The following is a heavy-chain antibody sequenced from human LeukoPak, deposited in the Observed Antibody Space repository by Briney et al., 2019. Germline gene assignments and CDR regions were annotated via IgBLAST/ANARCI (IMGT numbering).Heavy chain of an antibody. J-gene: IGHJ4*02. CDR3: ARGGDSSNWYPGYFDY. CDR1: GFTFSNYW. CDR2: IKSDGSST. Sequence: VGSLRLSCAASGFTFSNYWMHWVRQAPGKGPVWVSRIKSDGSSTRFADSVQGRFTISRDNGKNTLYLQMNSLRAEDTAVYYCARGGDSSNWYPGYFDYWGQRALPTVSS. D-gene: IGHD6-13*01. V-gene: IGHV3-74*01.